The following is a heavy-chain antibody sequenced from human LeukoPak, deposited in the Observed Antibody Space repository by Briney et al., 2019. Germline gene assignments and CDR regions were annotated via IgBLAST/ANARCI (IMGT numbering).Heavy chain of an antibody. D-gene: IGHD4-11*01. CDR1: GFTFSSYW. V-gene: IGHV3-74*01. Sequence: GGSLRLSCAASGFTFSSYWMHWVRQAPGKGLVWVSRINSDGSSTSYADSVKGRFTISRDNAKNTLYLQMNSLRAEDTAVYYCARAWGNYVYYYYYMDVWGKGTTVTVSS. J-gene: IGHJ6*03. CDR3: ARAWGNYVYYYYYMDV. CDR2: INSDGSST.